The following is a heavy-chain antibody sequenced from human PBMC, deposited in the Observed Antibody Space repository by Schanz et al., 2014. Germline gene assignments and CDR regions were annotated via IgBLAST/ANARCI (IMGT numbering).Heavy chain of an antibody. D-gene: IGHD2-21*01. V-gene: IGHV3-33*08. J-gene: IGHJ3*02. CDR3: ARDGYSVVVISPTESFDI. Sequence: QVQLVESGGGVVQPGGSLRLSCAASGFTLSSYGMHWVRQAPGKGLEWVAFINSDGTKRFYADSVKSRFTISRDNSRNTLYLQMNSLRAEDTAVYYCARDGYSVVVISPTESFDIWGQGTMVTVSP. CDR1: GFTLSSYG. CDR2: INSDGTKR.